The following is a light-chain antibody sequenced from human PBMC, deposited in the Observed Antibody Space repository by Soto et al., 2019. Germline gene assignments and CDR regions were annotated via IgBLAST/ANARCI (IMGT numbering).Light chain of an antibody. CDR2: GAS. Sequence: EIVMTQSPATLSVSPGERATLSFMASQTVSTYLAWYQQKPGQAPRLLIYGASTRATGIPARFSGSGSGTEFTLTISSLQSEDFAVYYCQQYNNWPPWTFGQGTKVDI. CDR1: QTVSTY. V-gene: IGKV3-15*01. J-gene: IGKJ1*01. CDR3: QQYNNWPPWT.